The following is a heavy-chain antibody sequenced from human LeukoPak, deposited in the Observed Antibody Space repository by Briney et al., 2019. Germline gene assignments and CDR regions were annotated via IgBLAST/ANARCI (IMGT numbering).Heavy chain of an antibody. J-gene: IGHJ5*02. V-gene: IGHV4-34*01. CDR3: ARGLGYCSSTSCFPRFDP. CDR1: GGSFSGYY. D-gene: IGHD2-2*01. Sequence: PSETLSLTCAVYGGSFSGYYWSWIRQPPGKGLEWIGEINHSGSTNYNPSLKSRVTISVDTSKNRFSLKLSSVTAADTAVYYCARGLGYCSSTSCFPRFDPWGQGTLVTVSS. CDR2: INHSGST.